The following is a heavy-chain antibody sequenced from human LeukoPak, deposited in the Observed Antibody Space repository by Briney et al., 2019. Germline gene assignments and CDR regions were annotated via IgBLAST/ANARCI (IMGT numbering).Heavy chain of an antibody. V-gene: IGHV4-4*07. Sequence: PSETLSLTCTVSGGSISSYYWSWIRQPAGKGLEWIGRIYTSGSTNYNPSLKSRVTMTRDTSTSTVYMELSSLRSEDTAVYYCARGLGSGRFFDYWGQGTLVTVSS. CDR3: ARGLGSGRFFDY. CDR2: IYTSGST. CDR1: GGSISSYY. D-gene: IGHD3-10*01. J-gene: IGHJ4*02.